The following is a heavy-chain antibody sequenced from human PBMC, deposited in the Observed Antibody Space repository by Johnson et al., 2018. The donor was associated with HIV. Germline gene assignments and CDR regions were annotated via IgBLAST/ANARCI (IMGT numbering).Heavy chain of an antibody. J-gene: IGHJ3*02. CDR1: GFTFSSYW. Sequence: VQLVESGGGLVQPGGSLRLSCEASGFTFSSYWMTWVRQAPGKGLEWVANIKQDGSEKYYVDSVKGRFTISRDNYKNTLYLQMNSLRAEDTAVYYCARDQAGTTDDAFDIWGQGTMVTVSS. D-gene: IGHD1-7*01. CDR3: ARDQAGTTDDAFDI. V-gene: IGHV3-7*01. CDR2: IKQDGSEK.